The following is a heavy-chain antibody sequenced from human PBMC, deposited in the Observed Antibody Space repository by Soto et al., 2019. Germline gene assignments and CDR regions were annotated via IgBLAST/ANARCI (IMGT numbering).Heavy chain of an antibody. CDR3: ASHVLRYFDWLLSRGFYGMDV. CDR1: GGSISSSSYY. V-gene: IGHV4-39*01. J-gene: IGHJ6*02. D-gene: IGHD3-9*01. CDR2: IYYSGST. Sequence: SETLSLTCTVSGGSISSSSYYWGWIRQPPGKGLEWIGSIYYSGSTYYNPSLKSRVTISVDTSKNQFSLKLSSVTAADTAVYYCASHVLRYFDWLLSRGFYGMDVWGQGTTVTVS.